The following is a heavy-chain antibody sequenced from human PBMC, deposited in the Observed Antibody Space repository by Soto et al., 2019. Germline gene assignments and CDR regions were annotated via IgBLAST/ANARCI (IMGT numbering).Heavy chain of an antibody. V-gene: IGHV3-30*18. CDR1: GFTFSSYG. CDR2: ISYDGNNK. CDR3: AKDFYYYDISVYYPGYSYYGMDV. D-gene: IGHD3-22*01. J-gene: IGHJ6*02. Sequence: GGSLRLSCAASGFTFSSYGMHWVRQAPGKGLEWVAVISYDGNNKYYADSVKGRFTISRDNSKNTLYLQMNSLRAEDTAVYYCAKDFYYYDISVYYPGYSYYGMDVWGQGTTVTVSS.